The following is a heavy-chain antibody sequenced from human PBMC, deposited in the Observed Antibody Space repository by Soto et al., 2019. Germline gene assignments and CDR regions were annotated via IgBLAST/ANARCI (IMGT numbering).Heavy chain of an antibody. Sequence: TGGSLRLSCAASGFTFSSYAMSWVRQAPGKGLEWVSAISGSGGSTYYADSVKGRFTISRDNSKNTLYLQMNSLRAEDTAVYYCAKDQAPGYSSSWYGDYYYGMDVWGQGTTVTVSS. V-gene: IGHV3-23*01. D-gene: IGHD6-13*01. CDR1: GFTFSSYA. CDR2: ISGSGGST. J-gene: IGHJ6*02. CDR3: AKDQAPGYSSSWYGDYYYGMDV.